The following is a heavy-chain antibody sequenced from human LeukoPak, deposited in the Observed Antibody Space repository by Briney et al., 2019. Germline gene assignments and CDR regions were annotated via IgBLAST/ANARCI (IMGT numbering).Heavy chain of an antibody. J-gene: IGHJ4*02. D-gene: IGHD3-22*01. CDR1: GGSISSGGYS. CDR2: IYHSGST. Sequence: SETPSLTCAVSGGSISSGGYSWSWIRQPPGKGLEWIGYIYHSGSTYYNPSLKSRVTISVDRSKNQFSLKLSSVTAADTAVYYCARAPYDSSGYDYWGQGTLVTVSS. CDR3: ARAPYDSSGYDY. V-gene: IGHV4-30-2*01.